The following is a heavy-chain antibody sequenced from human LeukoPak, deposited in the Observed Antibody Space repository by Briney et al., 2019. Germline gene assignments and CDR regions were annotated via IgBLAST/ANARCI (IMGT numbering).Heavy chain of an antibody. D-gene: IGHD3-3*01. CDR3: AIEFASGYQDY. CDR2: VSYDGNTK. J-gene: IGHJ4*02. Sequence: PGGSLRLSCAATGFTFRSYGMHWVRQAPGKGLEWVSVVSYDGNTKYYADAVNGRITTYRDNSKNKLYLQMNSVRAEDAAVYYCAIEFASGYQDYWGQGTLVTVSS. CDR1: GFTFRSYG. V-gene: IGHV3-30*03.